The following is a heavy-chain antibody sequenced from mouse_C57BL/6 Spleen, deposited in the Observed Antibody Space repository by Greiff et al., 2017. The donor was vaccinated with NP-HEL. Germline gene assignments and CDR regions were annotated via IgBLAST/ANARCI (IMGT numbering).Heavy chain of an antibody. Sequence: QVQLKQSGAELARPGASVKLSCKASGYTFTSYGISWVKQRTGQGLEWIGEIYPRSGNTYYNEKFKGKATLTADKSSSTAYMELRSLTSEDSAVYFCARPIYYDYGGFAYWGQGTLVTVSA. CDR2: IYPRSGNT. CDR1: GYTFTSYG. D-gene: IGHD2-4*01. V-gene: IGHV1-81*01. J-gene: IGHJ3*01. CDR3: ARPIYYDYGGFAY.